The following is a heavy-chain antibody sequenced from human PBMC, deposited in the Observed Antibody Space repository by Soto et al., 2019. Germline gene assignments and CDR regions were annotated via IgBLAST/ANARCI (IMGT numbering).Heavy chain of an antibody. V-gene: IGHV3-23*01. CDR1: GFRFWTYS. Sequence: PGGSLRLSCAASGFRFWTYSMSWVRQAPGKGLEWVSGISGDGSATSYADSLKGRFTVSRDNSKDTLFLQMNTLRVEDTAVYYCAKTRLYDNHGYRRDGFDVWDPGTAVAVSS. CDR3: AKTRLYDNHGYRRDGFDV. CDR2: ISGDGSAT. D-gene: IGHD3-16*02. J-gene: IGHJ3*01.